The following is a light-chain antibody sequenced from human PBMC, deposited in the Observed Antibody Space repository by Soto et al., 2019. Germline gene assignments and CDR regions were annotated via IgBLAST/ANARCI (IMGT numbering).Light chain of an antibody. CDR2: EVN. CDR3: CSSVGNSTFVV. Sequence: QSALTQPASVSGSPGQSITISCTGTNDDVGTYNLVSWYQQHPGKAPKLIIYEVNKRPSGVSHRFSGSKSGNTASLTIAGLQAEDEADYYCCSSVGNSTFVVFGGGTKLTVL. CDR1: NDDVGTYNL. J-gene: IGLJ2*01. V-gene: IGLV2-23*02.